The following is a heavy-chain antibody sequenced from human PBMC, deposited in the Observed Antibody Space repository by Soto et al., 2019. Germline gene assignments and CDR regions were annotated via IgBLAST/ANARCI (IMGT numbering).Heavy chain of an antibody. J-gene: IGHJ4*01. D-gene: IGHD4-17*01. CDR2: INPNSGGT. CDR3: ARDRNDYGVYFDY. Sequence: ASVKVSCKASGYTFTGYYMHWVRQAPGQGPEWMGWINPNSGGTNYAQKFQGRVTMTRDTSISTAYMELSRLRSDDTAVYYCARDRNDYGVYFDYWGQGTLVTVSS. CDR1: GYTFTGYY. V-gene: IGHV1-2*02.